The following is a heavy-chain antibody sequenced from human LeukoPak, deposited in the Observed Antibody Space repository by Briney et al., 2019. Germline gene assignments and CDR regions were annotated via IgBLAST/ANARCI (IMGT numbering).Heavy chain of an antibody. V-gene: IGHV3-21*01. D-gene: IGHD2-15*01. CDR3: AREKEYCSGGSCYFLDY. CDR1: GFTFSTYS. Sequence: PGGSLRLSCAASGFTFSTYSFNWVRQAPGKGLEWVSSISISSSYIYYTGSVKGRFTISRDNAKNSLYLQMNSLRAEDTALYYCAREKEYCSGGSCYFLDYWGQGTLVTVSS. CDR2: ISISSSYI. J-gene: IGHJ4*02.